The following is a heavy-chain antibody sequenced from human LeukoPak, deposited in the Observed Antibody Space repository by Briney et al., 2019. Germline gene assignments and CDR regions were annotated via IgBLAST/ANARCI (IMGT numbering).Heavy chain of an antibody. V-gene: IGHV4-4*07. Sequence: SETLSLTCTISGASISTYYWSWIRQPAGKGLEWIGRIYASGNTYKNPSPESRVTMSVDTSNNQFTLNLTSVTGADTAMYYCVKDGPLGSDFWGQGTQVTVSS. CDR3: VKDGPLGSDF. CDR2: IYASGNT. D-gene: IGHD2-15*01. J-gene: IGHJ4*02. CDR1: GASISTYY.